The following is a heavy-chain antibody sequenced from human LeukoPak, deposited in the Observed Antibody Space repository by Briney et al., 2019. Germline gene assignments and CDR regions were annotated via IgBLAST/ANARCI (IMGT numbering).Heavy chain of an antibody. J-gene: IGHJ4*02. CDR2: IYYTGST. D-gene: IGHD6-19*01. CDR1: GGSISSSY. CDR3: ARHVAVAGDFDY. Sequence: SETLSLTCTVSGGSISSSYWSWIRQPPGQGLEWIGYIYYTGSTNHNPSLKSRVTISVDTSKNQFSLKLSSVTAADTAVYYCARHVAVAGDFDYWGQGTLVTVSS. V-gene: IGHV4-59*08.